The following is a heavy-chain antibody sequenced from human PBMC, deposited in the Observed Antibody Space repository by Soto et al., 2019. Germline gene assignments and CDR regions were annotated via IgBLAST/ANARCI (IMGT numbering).Heavy chain of an antibody. V-gene: IGHV4-39*01. J-gene: IGHJ4*02. CDR1: GGSISSSSYY. CDR3: ASPTPGIAVEKIDY. D-gene: IGHD6-19*01. CDR2: IYYSGST. Sequence: PSETLSLTCTVSGGSISSSSYYWGWIRQPPGKGLEWIGSIYYSGSTYYNPSLKSRVTISVDTSKNQFSLKLSSVTAADTAVYYCASPTPGIAVEKIDYWGQGTLVTVSS.